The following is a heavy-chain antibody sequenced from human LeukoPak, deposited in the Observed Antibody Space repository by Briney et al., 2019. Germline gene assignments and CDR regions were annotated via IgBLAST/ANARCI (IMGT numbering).Heavy chain of an antibody. Sequence: SETLSLTCTVSCDSMSSSYWNWIRQPPGKGLEWIGYIYYSGSTNYNPSLKSRVTISLDTSKNHVSLKLSSVTAADTAVYYSTRGPYRSAIRGAYDSWGQGTLVTVSS. CDR3: TRGPYRSAIRGAYDS. V-gene: IGHV4-59*12. J-gene: IGHJ4*02. D-gene: IGHD3-10*01. CDR2: IYYSGST. CDR1: CDSMSSSY.